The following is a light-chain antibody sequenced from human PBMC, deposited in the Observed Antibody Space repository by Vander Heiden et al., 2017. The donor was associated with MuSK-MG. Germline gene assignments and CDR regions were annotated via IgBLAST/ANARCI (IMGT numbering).Light chain of an antibody. J-gene: IGLJ2*01. CDR2: QDS. Sequence: SYELTQPPSVSVSPGQTASITCSGDKLGDKYACGDQQKPGQSPVLVIYQDSKRPAGIPERFSGSNSGNTATLTISGTQAMDEADYYCQAWDSSNVVFGGGTKLTVL. CDR3: QAWDSSNVV. V-gene: IGLV3-1*01. CDR1: KLGDKY.